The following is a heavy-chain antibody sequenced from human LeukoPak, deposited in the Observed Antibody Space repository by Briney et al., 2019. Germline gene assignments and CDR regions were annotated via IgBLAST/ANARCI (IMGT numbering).Heavy chain of an antibody. D-gene: IGHD3-3*01. Sequence: ASVKVSCKASGYTFTSYYMHWVRQAPGQGLEWMGIINPSGGSTSYAQKFQGRVTMTRDTSTSTVYMELSSLRSEDTAVYYCARGGPRITIFGVDYYYYGMDVWGQGTTVTVSS. J-gene: IGHJ6*02. CDR2: INPSGGST. V-gene: IGHV1-46*01. CDR3: ARGGPRITIFGVDYYYYGMDV. CDR1: GYTFTSYY.